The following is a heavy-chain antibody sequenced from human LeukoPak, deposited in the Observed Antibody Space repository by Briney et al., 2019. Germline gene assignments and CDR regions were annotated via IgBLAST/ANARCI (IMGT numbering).Heavy chain of an antibody. CDR3: ARDSPGVYYYYMGV. CDR2: ISSSGSTI. D-gene: IGHD2-8*01. CDR1: GFTFSSYE. V-gene: IGHV3-48*03. J-gene: IGHJ6*03. Sequence: GGSLRLSCAASGFTFSSYEMNWVRQAPGKGLEWVSYISSSGSTIYYADSVEGRFTISRDDAKNSLYLQMNSLRAEDTAVYYCARDSPGVYYYYMGVWGKGTTITVSS.